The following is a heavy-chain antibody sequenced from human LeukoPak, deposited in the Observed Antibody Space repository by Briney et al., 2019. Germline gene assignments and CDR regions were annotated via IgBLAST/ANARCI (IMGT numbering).Heavy chain of an antibody. J-gene: IGHJ5*02. CDR1: GGSISSGGYS. D-gene: IGHD3-3*01. Sequence: ASETLSLTCAVSGGSISSGGYSWSWIRQPPGKGLEWIGYIYHSGSTYYNPSLKSRVTISVDRSKNQFSLKLSSVTAADTAVYYCARYTFGVVTKNWFDPWGQGTLVTVSS. CDR2: IYHSGST. V-gene: IGHV4-30-2*01. CDR3: ARYTFGVVTKNWFDP.